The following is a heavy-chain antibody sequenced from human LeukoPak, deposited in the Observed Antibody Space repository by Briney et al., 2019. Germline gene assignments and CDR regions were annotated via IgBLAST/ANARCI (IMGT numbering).Heavy chain of an antibody. J-gene: IGHJ4*02. CDR2: IYYSGST. CDR1: GGSISSSSYY. Sequence: SETLSLTCTVSGGSISSSSYYWGWIRQPPGKGLEWIGSIYYSGSTYYNPSLKSRVTISVDTSKTQFSLTLSSVTAADTAVYYCARIYAAAGALYYFDYWGQGTLVTVSS. V-gene: IGHV4-39*07. CDR3: ARIYAAAGALYYFDY. D-gene: IGHD6-13*01.